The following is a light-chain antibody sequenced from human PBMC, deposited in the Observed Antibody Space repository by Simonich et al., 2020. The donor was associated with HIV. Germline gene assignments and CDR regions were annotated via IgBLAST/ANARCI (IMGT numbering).Light chain of an antibody. J-gene: IGKJ5*01. CDR2: DAS. CDR1: QGISSY. V-gene: IGKV1-9*01. Sequence: IQLTQSPSFLSASVGDRVTITCRASQGISSYLAWYQQKPGKAPKLLIYDASTLQRGVPSRFSGSGSGTEFTLTISSLQPEDFATYYCQEVITYPITFGQGTRLEIK. CDR3: QEVITYPIT.